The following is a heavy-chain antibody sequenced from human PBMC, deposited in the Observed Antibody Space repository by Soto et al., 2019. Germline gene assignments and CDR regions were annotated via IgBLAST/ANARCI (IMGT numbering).Heavy chain of an antibody. CDR2: TDPGDSDT. V-gene: IGHV5-51*01. CDR3: ARDYPTVTTPYYYYGMDV. J-gene: IGHJ6*02. CDR1: GYRFTTNW. D-gene: IGHD4-17*01. Sequence: HGESLKISCKGSGYRFTTNWIGWVRQMPGKGLEWMGITDPGDSDTRYSPSFEGQVTISVDKTISTLYLQWRSLRASDTAVYYCARDYPTVTTPYYYYGMDVWGQGTTVTVSS.